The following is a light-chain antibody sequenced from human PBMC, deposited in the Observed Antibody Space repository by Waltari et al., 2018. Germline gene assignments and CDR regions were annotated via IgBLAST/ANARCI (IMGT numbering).Light chain of an antibody. CDR1: SGHSSNI. J-gene: IGLJ3*02. V-gene: IGLV4-69*01. CDR2: VNSDGSH. Sequence: QLVLTQSPSASASLGASVKLTCTLDSGHSSNIIAWLQQQPEKGPRYLMKVNSDGSHIKGDEIPDRFSGSSSGAERYLTISSLQSEDEADYYCQTGGHGTWVFGGGTKLTVL. CDR3: QTGGHGTWV.